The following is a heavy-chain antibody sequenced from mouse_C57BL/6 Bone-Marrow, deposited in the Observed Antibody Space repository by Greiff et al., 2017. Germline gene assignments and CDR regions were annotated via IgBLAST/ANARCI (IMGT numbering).Heavy chain of an antibody. Sequence: EVQLVESGAELVRPGASVKLSCTASGFNIKDDYMHWVKQRPEQGLEWIGWIDPENGDTEYASKFQGKATITADTSSNTAYLQLSSLTSEDTAVYYCTTDFHAMDYWGQGTSVTVSS. CDR3: TTDFHAMDY. CDR1: GFNIKDDY. V-gene: IGHV14-4*01. CDR2: IDPENGDT. J-gene: IGHJ4*01.